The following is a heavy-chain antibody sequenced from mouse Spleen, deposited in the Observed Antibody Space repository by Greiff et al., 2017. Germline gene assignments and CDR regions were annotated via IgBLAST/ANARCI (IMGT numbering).Heavy chain of an antibody. CDR1: GYTFTDYY. CDR2: IYPGSGNT. CDR3: ARRGFGDY. Sequence: VQLQQSGAELVRPGASVKLSCKASGYTFTDYYINWVKQRPGQGLEWIARIYPGSGNTYYNEKFKGKATLTAEKSSSTAYMQLSSLTSEDSAVYFCARRGFGDYWGQGTTLTVSS. V-gene: IGHV1-76*01. D-gene: IGHD3-2*02. J-gene: IGHJ2*01.